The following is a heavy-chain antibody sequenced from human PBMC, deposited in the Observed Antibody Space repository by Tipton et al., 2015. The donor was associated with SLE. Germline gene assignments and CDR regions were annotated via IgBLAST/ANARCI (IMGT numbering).Heavy chain of an antibody. J-gene: IGHJ4*02. Sequence: TLSLTCPVSGVLLSSHYWSWIRQSPGKGLEWMGYIHYSGTTNYNPSLRGRVTVSVDTSKNQFSLKLSSVTAADTAVYYCAEYRPLPRLQFNYWGQGTLVTVSS. CDR2: IHYSGTT. CDR3: AEYRPLPRLQFNY. D-gene: IGHD4-11*01. V-gene: IGHV4-59*11. CDR1: GVLLSSHY.